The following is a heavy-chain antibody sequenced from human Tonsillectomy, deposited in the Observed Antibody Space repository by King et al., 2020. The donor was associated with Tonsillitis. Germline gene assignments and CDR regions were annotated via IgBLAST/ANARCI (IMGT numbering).Heavy chain of an antibody. Sequence: VQLVESGGGVVQPGGSLRLSCAASGFTFSSYSMHWVRQAPGKGLEWVAFIRYAGSDKYYADSVKGRFTISRDNSKHTLYLQMNSLRAEDTALYYCVCSGYYPYDAFDIWGQGTMVTVSS. CDR1: GFTFSSYS. D-gene: IGHD3-22*01. J-gene: IGHJ3*02. CDR2: IRYAGSDK. CDR3: VCSGYYPYDAFDI. V-gene: IGHV3-30*02.